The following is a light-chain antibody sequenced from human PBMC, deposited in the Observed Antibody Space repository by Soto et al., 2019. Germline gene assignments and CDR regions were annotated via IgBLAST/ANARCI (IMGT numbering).Light chain of an antibody. CDR3: QPYGSSPLT. CDR1: QTVSSY. Sequence: EIVLTQSPGTLSLSPGERATLSCRASQTVSSYFAWYQQKPGQAPRLLIYAASSRADDIADRFSGSGSGTDFTLTISRLEPEDFAVYYCQPYGSSPLTFGGGTKVEIK. J-gene: IGKJ4*01. CDR2: AAS. V-gene: IGKV3-20*01.